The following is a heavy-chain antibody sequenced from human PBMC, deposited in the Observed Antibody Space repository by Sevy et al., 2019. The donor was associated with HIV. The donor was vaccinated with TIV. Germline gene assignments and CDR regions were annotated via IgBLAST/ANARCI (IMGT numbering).Heavy chain of an antibody. V-gene: IGHV3-33*01. CDR2: IWFAGSNT. D-gene: IGHD2-2*01. CDR3: SRDLESYNYGAYGPSFMPDY. CDR1: GFTFSSYG. J-gene: IGHJ4*02. Sequence: GGSLRLSCAASGFTFSSYGMHWVRQAPGKGLEWVAVIWFAGSNTFYADSVKGRFPISRDIAENTLHLQMNSLRAEDTAVYYCSRDLESYNYGAYGPSFMPDYLGQGAVVTVSS.